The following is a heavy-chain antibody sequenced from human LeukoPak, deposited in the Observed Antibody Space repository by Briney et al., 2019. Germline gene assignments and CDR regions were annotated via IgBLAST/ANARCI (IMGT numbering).Heavy chain of an antibody. D-gene: IGHD2-15*01. J-gene: IGHJ1*01. CDR2: IYYSGST. CDR1: GGSMRSYY. Sequence: SETLSLTCTVSGGSMRSYYWSWIRQPPVKGLEWIGYIYYSGSTNYNPSLKSRVSISVDTSKNQFSLNLRSVTAADTAVYYCATTWAASGAQYFQHWGQGTLVTVSS. CDR3: ATTWAASGAQYFQH. V-gene: IGHV4-59*01.